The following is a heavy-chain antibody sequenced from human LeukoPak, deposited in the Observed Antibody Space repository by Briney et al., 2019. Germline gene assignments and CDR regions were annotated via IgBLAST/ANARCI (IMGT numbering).Heavy chain of an antibody. D-gene: IGHD2-15*01. CDR2: IYYSGTT. CDR1: GGSVSSGSYY. CDR3: ARDYCSGGSCSDAFDI. J-gene: IGHJ3*02. V-gene: IGHV4-61*01. Sequence: SETLSLTCTVSGGSVSSGSYYWSWIRQPPGKELEWIGYIYYSGTTNYNPSLNSRVTISVDTSKNQFSLKLSSVTATDTAVYYCARDYCSGGSCSDAFDIWGQGTMVTVSS.